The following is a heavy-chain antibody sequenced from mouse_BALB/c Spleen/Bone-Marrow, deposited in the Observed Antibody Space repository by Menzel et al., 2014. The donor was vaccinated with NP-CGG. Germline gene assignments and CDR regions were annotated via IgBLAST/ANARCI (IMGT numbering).Heavy chain of an antibody. CDR2: INPGSGGT. Sequence: VQGVESGAEVVRPGTSVKVSCKASGYAFTNYLIEWVKQRPGQGLEWIGVINPGSGGTNYNEKFKGKATLTADKSSSTAYMQFSSLTSDDSAVYFCARLRRGGFYTMDYWGQGTSVTVSS. V-gene: IGHV1-54*01. D-gene: IGHD2-12*01. J-gene: IGHJ4*01. CDR1: GYAFTNYL. CDR3: ARLRRGGFYTMDY.